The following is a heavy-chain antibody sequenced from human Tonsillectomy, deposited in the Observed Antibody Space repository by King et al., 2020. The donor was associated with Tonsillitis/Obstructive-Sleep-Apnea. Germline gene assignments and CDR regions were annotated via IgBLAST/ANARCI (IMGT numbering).Heavy chain of an antibody. V-gene: IGHV3-33*01. CDR2: TLSDVGKK. D-gene: IGHD5-12*01. Sequence: VQLVESGGGVVQPGRSLRLSCAASGFTFSIYGMHWVRQAPGKGLEWVAYTLSDVGKKYYADSGRGRYPISRDNSKDTLYLEMNSVRAEATAMYHCVSPHGDGSGYDFMFHYWGQGTLVTVSS. CDR1: GFTFSIYG. J-gene: IGHJ4*02. CDR3: VSPHGDGSGYDFMFHY.